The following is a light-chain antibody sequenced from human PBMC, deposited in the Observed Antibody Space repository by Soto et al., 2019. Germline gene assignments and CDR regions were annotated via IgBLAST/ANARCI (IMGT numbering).Light chain of an antibody. J-gene: IGKJ1*01. CDR1: QSITTY. CDR3: QHSYSTPWT. Sequence: DIPMTPSPASLSASLCDRGTITCRASQSITTYLNWYQQKPGKATTLMIYAASSLESGFPSTLRGSGSGKNFTLTISRLQPEDVATYYRQHSYSTPWTFGQGTKVEIK. V-gene: IGKV1-39*01. CDR2: AAS.